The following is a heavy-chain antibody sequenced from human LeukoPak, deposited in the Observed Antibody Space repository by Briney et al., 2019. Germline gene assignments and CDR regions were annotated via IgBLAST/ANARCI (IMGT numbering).Heavy chain of an antibody. Sequence: GESLKISCTGSGYSFINNWIGWVRQMPGKGLEWMGIINPIDSETRFSPSFQGQATMSVDKSINTAYLQWSSLQASDSAMYYCARLVNGNWKDGFDTWGQGTMVIVSS. CDR1: GYSFINNW. CDR2: INPIDSET. D-gene: IGHD1-1*01. V-gene: IGHV5-51*01. J-gene: IGHJ3*02. CDR3: ARLVNGNWKDGFDT.